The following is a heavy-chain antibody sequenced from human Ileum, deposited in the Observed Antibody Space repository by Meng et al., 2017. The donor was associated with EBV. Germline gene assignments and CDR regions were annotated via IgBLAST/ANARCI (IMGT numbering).Heavy chain of an antibody. Sequence: VQPPDPGPGLVKPYKTLSRTCTCSGGSSRSTGHYWTWIRQPPGKGLEWIGYIFYSGSSFYNPSLQSRVTISVDTSKNQFSLNLSSVTAADTAVYYCARVAVTAIHFDSWGQGTLVTVSS. D-gene: IGHD2-21*02. V-gene: IGHV4-30-4*01. J-gene: IGHJ4*02. CDR1: GGSSRSTGHY. CDR2: IFYSGSS. CDR3: ARVAVTAIHFDS.